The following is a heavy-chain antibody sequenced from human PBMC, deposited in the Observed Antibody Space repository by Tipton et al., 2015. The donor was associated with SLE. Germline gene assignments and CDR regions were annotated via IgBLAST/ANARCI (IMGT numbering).Heavy chain of an antibody. CDR1: GFSFNTYT. V-gene: IGHV3-21*01. D-gene: IGHD5-12*01. J-gene: IGHJ4*02. CDR3: GRVGYDLGVDS. Sequence: SLRLSCAASGFSFNTYTMNWVSQAPGKGLEWVSSISSSSNFIYYADSLRGRFTVSRDNAKNSLYLQINSLRAEDTAVYYCGRVGYDLGVDSWGQGTLVTVSS. CDR2: ISSSSNFI.